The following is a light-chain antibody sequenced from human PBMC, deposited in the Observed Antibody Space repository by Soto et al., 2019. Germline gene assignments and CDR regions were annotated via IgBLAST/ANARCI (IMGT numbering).Light chain of an antibody. Sequence: EIVLTQSPGTLSLSPGERATLSCRASRSVGTFLAWYQQKPGQAPRLLIYGASSRATVIPDRFSGSGSGTDFTLTISRLEPEDFAVYYCQQYSNSPPLTFGGGTTVDIK. J-gene: IGKJ4*01. V-gene: IGKV3-20*01. CDR1: RSVGTF. CDR3: QQYSNSPPLT. CDR2: GAS.